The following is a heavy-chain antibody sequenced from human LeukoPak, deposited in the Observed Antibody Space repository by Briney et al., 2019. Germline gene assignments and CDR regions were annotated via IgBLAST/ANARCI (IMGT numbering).Heavy chain of an antibody. CDR1: GFTFSSYS. Sequence: GGSLRLSCAASGFTFSSYSMTWVRQAPGKGLEWVSSISSSSSYIYYADSVKGRFTISRDNAKNSLYLQMNSLRAEDTAVYYCARILRGHYFVYWGEGTLVTVSS. J-gene: IGHJ4*02. CDR2: ISSSSSYI. CDR3: ARILRGHYFVY. V-gene: IGHV3-21*01. D-gene: IGHD6-25*01.